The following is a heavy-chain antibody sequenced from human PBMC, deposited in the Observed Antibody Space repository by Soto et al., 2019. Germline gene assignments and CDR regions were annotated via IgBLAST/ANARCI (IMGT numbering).Heavy chain of an antibody. V-gene: IGHV3-53*04. CDR1: GFTVSSNY. CDR3: ARVSGSSGNFDWLSKYYYYYYMDV. Sequence: GGSLRLSCAASGFTVSSNYMSWVRQAPGKGLEWVSVIYSGGSTYYADSVKGRFTISRHNSKNTLYLQMNSLRAEDTAVYYCARVSGSSGNFDWLSKYYYYYYMDVWGKGTTVTVSS. J-gene: IGHJ6*03. CDR2: IYSGGST. D-gene: IGHD3-9*01.